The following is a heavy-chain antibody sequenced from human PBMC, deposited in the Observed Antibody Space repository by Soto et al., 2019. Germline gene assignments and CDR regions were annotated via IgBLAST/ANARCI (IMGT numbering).Heavy chain of an antibody. CDR1: GFTFSSYG. D-gene: IGHD3-10*01. J-gene: IGHJ6*03. CDR2: IWYDGSNK. CDR3: ARGLGRTRSYYNVRYYYYYMDV. Sequence: QVQLVESGGGVVQPGRSLRLSCAASGFTFSSYGMHLVRQAPGKGLEWVAVIWYDGSNKYYADSVKGRFTISRDNSKNTLYLQMNSLRAEDTAVYYCARGLGRTRSYYNVRYYYYYMDVWGKGTTVTVS. V-gene: IGHV3-33*01.